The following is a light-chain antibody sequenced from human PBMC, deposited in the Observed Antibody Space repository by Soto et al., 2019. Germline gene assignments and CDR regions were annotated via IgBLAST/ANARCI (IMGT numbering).Light chain of an antibody. CDR1: QNFGGMF. Sequence: DIVLTQSPGTLSLSPGERATLSCRASQNFGGMFVAWYQQKLGQAPRLLIYGSSSRATGIPDMFSGSGSGTDFTRTISRLEPEDFAMYYCQQYGGSLLTFGGGTRVEIK. V-gene: IGKV3-20*01. CDR2: GSS. J-gene: IGKJ4*01. CDR3: QQYGGSLLT.